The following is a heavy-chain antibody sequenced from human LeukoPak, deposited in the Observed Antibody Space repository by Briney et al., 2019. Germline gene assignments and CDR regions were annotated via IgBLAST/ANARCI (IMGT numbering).Heavy chain of an antibody. CDR2: LSGDGYST. V-gene: IGHV3-23*01. CDR3: AKHRGSGWYYGDY. Sequence: PGGSLRLSCAASGFTFTSYAMSWVRQAPGKGLEWVSGLSGDGYSTFYADSVKGRFTISRDNSKNTLFLQMNSLRAEGTAVYYCAKHRGSGWYYGDYWGQGTLVTVSS. J-gene: IGHJ4*02. D-gene: IGHD6-19*01. CDR1: GFTFTSYA.